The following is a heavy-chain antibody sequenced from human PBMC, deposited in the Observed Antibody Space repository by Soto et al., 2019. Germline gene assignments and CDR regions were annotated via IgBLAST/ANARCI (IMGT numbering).Heavy chain of an antibody. CDR3: ARSQYLAIDVFGF. Sequence: QVQLQESGPGLVKPSETLSLSCTVSGGSISSYYWGWIRQPPGKGLEWIGNIYYSGSTNYNPSLKSRVTISLDPSKKQFSLKLSSVTAADTAVYYCARSQYLAIDVFGFWGQGTMVTVSS. CDR2: IYYSGST. D-gene: IGHD2-2*01. CDR1: GGSISSYY. J-gene: IGHJ3*01. V-gene: IGHV4-59*01.